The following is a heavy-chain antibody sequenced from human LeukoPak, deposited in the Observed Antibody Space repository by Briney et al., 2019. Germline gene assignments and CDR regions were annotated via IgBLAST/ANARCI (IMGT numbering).Heavy chain of an antibody. D-gene: IGHD1-14*01. CDR1: GFTFSSYS. CDR2: ISSSSSYI. CDR3: ASGILADAFDI. J-gene: IGHJ3*02. Sequence: PGGSLRLSCAASGFTFSSYSMNWVRQAPGKGLEWVSSISSSSSYIYYADSMKGRFTISRDNAKNSLYLQMNSLRAEDTAVYYCASGILADAFDIWGQGTMVTVSS. V-gene: IGHV3-21*01.